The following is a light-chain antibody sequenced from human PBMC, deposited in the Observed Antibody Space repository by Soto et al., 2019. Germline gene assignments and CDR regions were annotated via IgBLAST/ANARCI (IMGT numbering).Light chain of an antibody. CDR2: GAS. CDR1: QSVSSNY. CDR3: QQYGSSYPWT. Sequence: EIVLTQSPGTLSLSPGERATLSCRASQSVSSNYLAWYQQKPGQAPRLLIYGASSRATGIPDRFSGSGSGTDFTLTIRRLEPEDFVVYYCQQYGSSYPWTFGQGTKVEIK. J-gene: IGKJ1*01. V-gene: IGKV3-20*01.